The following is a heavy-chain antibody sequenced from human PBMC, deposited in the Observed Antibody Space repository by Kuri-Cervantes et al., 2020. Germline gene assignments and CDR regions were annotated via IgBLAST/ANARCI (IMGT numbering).Heavy chain of an antibody. Sequence: SETLSLTCAVYGGSFSGYYWSWIRQPPGKGLEWIGEINHSGSTNYNPSLKSRVTISVDTSKNQFSLKLSSVTAADTAVYYCARGGRGKVVAARKNWFDPWGQGTLVTVSS. V-gene: IGHV4-34*01. CDR2: INHSGST. CDR1: GGSFSGYY. D-gene: IGHD2-15*01. J-gene: IGHJ5*02. CDR3: ARGGRGKVVAARKNWFDP.